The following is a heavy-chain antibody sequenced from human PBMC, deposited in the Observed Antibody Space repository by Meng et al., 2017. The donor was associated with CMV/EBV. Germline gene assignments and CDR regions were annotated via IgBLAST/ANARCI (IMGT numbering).Heavy chain of an antibody. V-gene: IGHV3-30*02. CDR1: GCTFSSYG. J-gene: IGHJ6*02. Sequence: GESLKLSCAASGCTFSSYGMHWVRQAPGKGLEWVAFIRYDGSNKYYADSVKGRFTISRDNSKNTLYLQMNSLRAEDTAVYYCAKVVRAIVVVAAAMGMDVWGQGTTVTVSS. CDR3: AKVVRAIVVVAAAMGMDV. CDR2: IRYDGSNK. D-gene: IGHD2-2*01.